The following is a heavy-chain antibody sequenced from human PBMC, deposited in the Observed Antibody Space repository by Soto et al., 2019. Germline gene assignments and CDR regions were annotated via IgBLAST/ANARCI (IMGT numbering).Heavy chain of an antibody. CDR2: IHASGNT. CDR3: ARSSHKESWFDP. Sequence: PSETLSLTCSVSGGSLNNFYWNWIRQTAGKGLEWIGRIHASGNTNYNPSLKSRATLSVDTSKNQFSLKVRSVTAADTAVYYCARSSHKESWFDPWGQRTLVTVSS. J-gene: IGHJ5*02. V-gene: IGHV4-4*07. D-gene: IGHD6-19*01. CDR1: GGSLNNFY.